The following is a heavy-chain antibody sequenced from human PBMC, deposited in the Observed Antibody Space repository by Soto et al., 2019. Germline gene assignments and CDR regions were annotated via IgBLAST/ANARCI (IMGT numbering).Heavy chain of an antibody. CDR3: ARDRDDYGGNSFDY. D-gene: IGHD4-17*01. Sequence: GGPLRLSCAASGFTFSSYAMHWVRQAPGKGLEWVAVISYDGSNKYYADSVKGRFTISRDNSKNTLYLQMNSLRAEDTAVYYCARDRDDYGGNSFDYWGQGTLVTVSS. J-gene: IGHJ4*02. V-gene: IGHV3-30-3*01. CDR2: ISYDGSNK. CDR1: GFTFSSYA.